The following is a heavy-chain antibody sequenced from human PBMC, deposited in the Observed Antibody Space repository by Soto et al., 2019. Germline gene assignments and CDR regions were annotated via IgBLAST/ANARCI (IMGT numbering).Heavy chain of an antibody. CDR1: GFSLSSSAVG. V-gene: IGHV2-5*02. CDR2: IYWDGDK. Sequence: QITLKESGPTVVKPTQTLTLTCAFSGFSLSSSAVGVAWIRQPPGKALEWLALIYWDGDKHYSPSLRNRLSITKDISKNEVVLTMTNMDPVDTATYYCAHRRARNWFDAWGQGTLVTVSS. CDR3: AHRRARNWFDA. J-gene: IGHJ5*02.